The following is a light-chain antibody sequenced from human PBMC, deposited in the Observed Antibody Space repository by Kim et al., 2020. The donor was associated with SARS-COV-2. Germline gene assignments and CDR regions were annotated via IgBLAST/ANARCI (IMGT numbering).Light chain of an antibody. V-gene: IGKV3-15*01. CDR3: QHYNKWPPWT. CDR1: QTVSRN. Sequence: EIVMTQSPVTLSVSPGERATLSCRASQTVSRNLAWYQQKPGQAPRLLIYGASTRATGIPARFSDSGSETEFTLTISSLQSEDFAVYYCQHYNKWPPWTFGQGTKVDIK. CDR2: GAS. J-gene: IGKJ1*01.